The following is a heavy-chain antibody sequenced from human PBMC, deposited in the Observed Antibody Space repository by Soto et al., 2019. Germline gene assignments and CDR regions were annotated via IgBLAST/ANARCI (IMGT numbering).Heavy chain of an antibody. J-gene: IGHJ6*02. D-gene: IGHD3-10*01. V-gene: IGHV3-15*07. CDR1: GFTFSNAW. Sequence: PGGSLRLSCAASGFTFSNAWMNWVRQAPGKGLEWVGRIKSKTDGGTTDYAAPVKGRFTISRDDSKNTLYLQMNSLKTEDTAVYYCTTSNTPDYYGSGSYTIYYYYYGMDVWGQGTTVTVSS. CDR3: TTSNTPDYYGSGSYTIYYYYYGMDV. CDR2: IKSKTDGGTT.